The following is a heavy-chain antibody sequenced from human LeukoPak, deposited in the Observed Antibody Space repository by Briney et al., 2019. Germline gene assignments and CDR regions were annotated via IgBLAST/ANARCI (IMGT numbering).Heavy chain of an antibody. CDR2: IRYDGSNK. V-gene: IGHV3-30*02. CDR3: AKMYCTGGSCYDCFDY. CDR1: GFTFSTYG. Sequence: GGSLRLSCVASGFTFSTYGVHWVRQAPGKGLEWVAFIRYDGSNKYYADSVKGRFTISRDNSKNTLYLQMNSLRAADTAVYCCAKMYCTGGSCYDCFDYWGQGTLDTVSS. J-gene: IGHJ4*02. D-gene: IGHD2-15*01.